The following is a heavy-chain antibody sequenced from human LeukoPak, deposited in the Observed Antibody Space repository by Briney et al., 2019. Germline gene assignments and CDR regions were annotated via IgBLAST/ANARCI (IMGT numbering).Heavy chain of an antibody. J-gene: IGHJ4*02. CDR2: TNPSGGST. CDR3: ARAYQLLYYL. V-gene: IGHV1-46*01. Sequence: ASVKVSCKASGYTFTSYYMHWVRQAPGQGLEWMGITNPSGGSTSYAQKFQGRVTITADKSTSTAYMELSSLRSEDTAVYYCARAYQLLYYLWGQGTLVTVSS. D-gene: IGHD2-2*02. CDR1: GYTFTSYY.